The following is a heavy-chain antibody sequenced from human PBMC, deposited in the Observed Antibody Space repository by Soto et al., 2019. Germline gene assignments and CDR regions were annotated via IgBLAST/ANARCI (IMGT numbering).Heavy chain of an antibody. J-gene: IGHJ5*02. CDR3: ARVRAFGVVTTWFDP. Sequence: ASVKVSCKASGYTFTSYAMHWVRQAPGQRLEWMGWINAGNGNTKYSQKFQGRVTITRDTSASTAYMELSSLRSDDTAVYYCARVRAFGVVTTWFDPWGQGTLVTVSS. V-gene: IGHV1-3*01. D-gene: IGHD3-3*01. CDR2: INAGNGNT. CDR1: GYTFTSYA.